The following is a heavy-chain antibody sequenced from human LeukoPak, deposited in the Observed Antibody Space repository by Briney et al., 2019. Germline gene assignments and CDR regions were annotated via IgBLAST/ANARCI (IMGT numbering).Heavy chain of an antibody. V-gene: IGHV4-59*01. CDR3: ARDGYSGNDGL. CDR2: IYHSGST. J-gene: IGHJ4*02. CDR1: GGSFSGYY. Sequence: SETLSLTCAVYGGSFSGYYWSWIRQPPGKGLEWIGYIYHSGSTKYNPSLKSRVTISVDTSKNQFSLKMSSVTAADTAVYYCARDGYSGNDGLWGQGTLVTVSS. D-gene: IGHD5-12*01.